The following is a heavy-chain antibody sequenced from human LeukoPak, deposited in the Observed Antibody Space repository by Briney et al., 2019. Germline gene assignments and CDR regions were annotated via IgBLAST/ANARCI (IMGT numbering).Heavy chain of an antibody. J-gene: IGHJ4*02. V-gene: IGHV1-18*04. D-gene: IGHD3-10*01. CDR1: GYTFTSYG. CDR3: TMVRGVITNFDY. Sequence: GASVKVSCKASGYTFTSYGISWVRPAPGQGLEWMGWISAYNGNTNYAQKLQGRVTMTTDTSTSTAYMELRSLRSDDTAVYYCTMVRGVITNFDYWGQGTLVTVSS. CDR2: ISAYNGNT.